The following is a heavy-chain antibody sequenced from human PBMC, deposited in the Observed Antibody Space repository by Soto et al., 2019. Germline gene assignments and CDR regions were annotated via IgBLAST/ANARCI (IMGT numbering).Heavy chain of an antibody. CDR3: ASDGLDVVVVPAAMLGVGWFDP. J-gene: IGHJ5*02. Sequence: QVQLVQSGAEVKKPGSSVKVSCKASGGTFSSYAISWVRQAPGQGLEWMGGIIPIFGTANYAQKFQGRVTITADESTSTAYMELSSLRSEDTAVYYCASDGLDVVVVPAAMLGVGWFDPWGQGTLVTVSS. V-gene: IGHV1-69*01. CDR2: IIPIFGTA. CDR1: GGTFSSYA. D-gene: IGHD2-2*03.